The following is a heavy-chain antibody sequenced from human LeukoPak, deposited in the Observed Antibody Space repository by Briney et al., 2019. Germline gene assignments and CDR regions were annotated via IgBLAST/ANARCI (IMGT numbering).Heavy chain of an antibody. CDR1: GFTFSIYW. J-gene: IGHJ4*02. CDR2: INSDGSST. D-gene: IGHD6-13*01. V-gene: IGHV3-74*01. Sequence: PGGSLRLSCAASGFTFSIYWMHWVRQAPGKGLVWVSRINSDGSSTTYADSVKGRFTISRDNAKNTLYLQMNSLRAEDTAVYYCARGPIAAAGVDYWGQGTLFTVSS. CDR3: ARGPIAAAGVDY.